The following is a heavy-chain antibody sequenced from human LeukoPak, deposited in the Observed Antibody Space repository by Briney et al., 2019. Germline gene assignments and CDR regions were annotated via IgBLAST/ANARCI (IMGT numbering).Heavy chain of an antibody. CDR3: ARDLTVAGTSSGFDY. V-gene: IGHV3-30*04. CDR1: GGTFSSYA. D-gene: IGHD6-19*01. Sequence: SCKASGGTFSSYAISWVRQAPGKGLEWVAVISYAGSNKYYADSVRGRFTISRDNSKNTVYLQMNSLRAEDTAVYYCARDLTVAGTSSGFDYWGQGTLVTVSS. J-gene: IGHJ4*02. CDR2: ISYAGSNK.